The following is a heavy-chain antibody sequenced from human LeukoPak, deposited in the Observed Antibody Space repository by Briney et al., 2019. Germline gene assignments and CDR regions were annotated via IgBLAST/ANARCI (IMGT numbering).Heavy chain of an antibody. CDR1: GFTFSSYW. CDR2: ISSAGSET. V-gene: IGHV3-74*01. Sequence: SGGSLRLSCAASGFTFSSYWMHCVRQAPGKGLVWVSCISSAGSETRCADSVKGRFTISRDNAKNTLYLQMNSLTAEDTAVYYCATCSGGRCYSKGFDYWGQGTLVTVSS. CDR3: ATCSGGRCYSKGFDY. D-gene: IGHD2-15*01. J-gene: IGHJ4*02.